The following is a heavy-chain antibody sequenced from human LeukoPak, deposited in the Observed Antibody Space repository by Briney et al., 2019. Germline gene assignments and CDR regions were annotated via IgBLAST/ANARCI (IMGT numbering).Heavy chain of an antibody. CDR2: ISSSGSTF. J-gene: IGHJ4*02. D-gene: IGHD5-18*01. CDR3: ARAGRGFSYGNMDS. Sequence: GTLSLTCAVSGGSISSSHWRSWIRQAPGKGLGWVSYISSSGSTFYYADSVKGRFTISRDNAKNSLYLQMNSLRAEDTAVYYCARAGRGFSYGNMDSWGQGTLVTVSS. V-gene: IGHV3-11*01. CDR1: GGSISSSHW.